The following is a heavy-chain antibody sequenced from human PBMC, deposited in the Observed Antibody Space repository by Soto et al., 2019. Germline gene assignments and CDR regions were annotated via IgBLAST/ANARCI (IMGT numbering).Heavy chain of an antibody. J-gene: IGHJ3*02. CDR3: ARGQGYCSSTSCRDAFDI. CDR2: IYYSGST. V-gene: IGHV4-31*03. CDR1: GGSIISGGYC. D-gene: IGHD2-2*01. Sequence: SETLSLTCTVSGGSIISGGYCWSWIRQHPGKGLEWIGYIYYSGSTNYNPSLKSRVTISVDTSKNQFSLKLSSVTAADTAVYYCARGQGYCSSTSCRDAFDIWGQGTMVTVSS.